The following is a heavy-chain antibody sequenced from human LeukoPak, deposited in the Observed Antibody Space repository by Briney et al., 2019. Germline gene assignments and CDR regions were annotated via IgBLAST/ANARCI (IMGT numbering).Heavy chain of an antibody. J-gene: IGHJ4*02. D-gene: IGHD3-22*01. V-gene: IGHV4-34*01. Sequence: SETLSLTCAVYGGSFSGHYWTWICQPPGKGLEWIGEINHSGSTNYNPSLKSRVTISVDTSKNQFSLKLTSVTAADTAVYFCARDASYAYSSSGSPPFDYWGQGTLVTVSS. CDR3: ARDASYAYSSSGSPPFDY. CDR2: INHSGST. CDR1: GGSFSGHY.